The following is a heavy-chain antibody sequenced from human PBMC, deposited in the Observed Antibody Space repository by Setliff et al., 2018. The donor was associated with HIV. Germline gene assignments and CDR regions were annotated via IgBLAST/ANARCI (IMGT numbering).Heavy chain of an antibody. CDR2: ISSSSSYT. V-gene: IGHV3-48*03. J-gene: IGHJ4*02. CDR1: GFTFSSYE. CDR3: ARDPYVWGSYRYPGDN. D-gene: IGHD3-16*02. Sequence: LSLTCAASGFTFSSYEMNWVRQAPGKGLEWVSYISSSSSYTNYADSVKGRFTISRDNAKNSLYLQMNSLRSDDTAVYYCARDPYVWGSYRYPGDNWGQGTLVTVSS.